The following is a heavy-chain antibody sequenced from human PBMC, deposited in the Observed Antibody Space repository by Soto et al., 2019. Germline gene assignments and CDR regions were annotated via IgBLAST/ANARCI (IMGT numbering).Heavy chain of an antibody. J-gene: IGHJ4*02. CDR3: ARDIFDGIVVVITPSNDY. Sequence: GESLKISCAASGFTFSSYSMNWVRQAPGKGLEWVSSISSSSSYIYYADSVKGRFTISRDNAKNSLYLQMNSLRAEDTAVYYCARDIFDGIVVVITPSNDYWGQGTLVTVSS. D-gene: IGHD3-22*01. CDR2: ISSSSSYI. CDR1: GFTFSSYS. V-gene: IGHV3-21*01.